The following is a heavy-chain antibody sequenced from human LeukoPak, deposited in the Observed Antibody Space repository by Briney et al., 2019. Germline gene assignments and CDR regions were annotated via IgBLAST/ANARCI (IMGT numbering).Heavy chain of an antibody. D-gene: IGHD3-10*01. CDR3: ARCRYNSGFDY. Sequence: SQTLSLTCTVSNYSINSGYYWGWIRQPPGKGLEWIGTIYHSGKTYYNPSLKSRVTISVDTSKNQFSLKLTSVTAADTALFYCARCRYNSGFDYWGQGTPVTVSS. V-gene: IGHV4-38-2*02. CDR1: NYSINSGYY. CDR2: IYHSGKT. J-gene: IGHJ4*02.